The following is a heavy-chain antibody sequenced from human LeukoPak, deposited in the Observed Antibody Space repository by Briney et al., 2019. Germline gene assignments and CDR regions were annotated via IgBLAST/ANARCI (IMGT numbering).Heavy chain of an antibody. Sequence: SETLSLTCAGPGGAISSYDWSWIRQPPGKGLEWIGYIYYSGSTNYNPSLKSRVTISVDTSKNQFSLKLSSVTAADTAVYYCARDGGNSGYWGQGILVTVSS. D-gene: IGHD4-23*01. J-gene: IGHJ4*02. CDR3: ARDGGNSGY. CDR1: GGAISSYD. CDR2: IYYSGST. V-gene: IGHV4-59*01.